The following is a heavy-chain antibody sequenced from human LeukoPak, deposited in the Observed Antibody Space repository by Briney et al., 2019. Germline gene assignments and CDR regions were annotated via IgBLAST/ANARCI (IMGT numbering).Heavy chain of an antibody. CDR2: IMPGDSDT. Sequence: GESLKISCKGSGYSFTSYWIGWVRQMPGKGLEWMGIIMPGDSDTRYSPSFQGQVTISADKSISTAYLQESSLKASDTAMYYCARHCSSTSCYGYYFDYWGQGTLVTVSS. CDR1: GYSFTSYW. J-gene: IGHJ4*02. CDR3: ARHCSSTSCYGYYFDY. V-gene: IGHV5-51*01. D-gene: IGHD2-2*01.